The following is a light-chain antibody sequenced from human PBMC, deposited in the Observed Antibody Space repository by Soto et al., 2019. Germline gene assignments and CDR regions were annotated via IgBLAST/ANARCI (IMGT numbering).Light chain of an antibody. J-gene: IGKJ2*01. Sequence: EIVLTQSPGTLSLSPGERATLSCRASRSVTSNYLGWYQQKPGQAPRLLIYGASSTATGNPDRFSGSGSGTDFTLTDSGLEPEDFALYYCQQYASSPFTFGQGTKLEI. CDR2: GAS. CDR1: RSVTSNY. CDR3: QQYASSPFT. V-gene: IGKV3-20*01.